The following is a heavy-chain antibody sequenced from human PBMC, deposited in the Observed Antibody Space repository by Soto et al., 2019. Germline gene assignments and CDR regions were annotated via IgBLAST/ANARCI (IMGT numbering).Heavy chain of an antibody. CDR1: GGSFSGYY. CDR2: INHSGST. D-gene: IGHD5-18*01. J-gene: IGHJ6*02. V-gene: IGHV4-34*01. CDR3: ARARGYSYGRTYYYYGMDV. Sequence: QVQLQQWGAGLLKPSETLSLTCAVYGGSFSGYYWSWIRQPPGKGLEWIGEINHSGSTNYNPSLKSRVTISVDTSKNQFSLKLRSVTAADTAVYYCARARGYSYGRTYYYYGMDVWGQGTTVTVSS.